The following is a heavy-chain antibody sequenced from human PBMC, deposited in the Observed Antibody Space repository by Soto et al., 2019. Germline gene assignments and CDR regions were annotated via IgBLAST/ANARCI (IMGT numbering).Heavy chain of an antibody. CDR2: IYPADSDT. CDR3: ARSASYDSSGLDY. J-gene: IGHJ4*02. Sequence: PGESLRISCKGAGYSFTGYWIGWVRQMPGKGLEWMGIIYPADSDTRYSPSFQGQVTISADKSISTAYLQWSSLKASDTAMYYCARSASYDSSGLDYWGQGTLVTVSS. CDR1: GYSFTGYW. V-gene: IGHV5-51*01. D-gene: IGHD3-22*01.